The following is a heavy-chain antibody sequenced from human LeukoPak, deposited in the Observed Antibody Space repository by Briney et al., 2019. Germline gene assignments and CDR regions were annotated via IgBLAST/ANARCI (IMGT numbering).Heavy chain of an antibody. CDR1: GYTFSSYA. Sequence: ASVKVSCKASGYTFSSYAISWVRQAPGQGLEWMGWISDYNDNTNYAQKVQGRVTMTTDTSTSTAYMELRSLRSDDTAVYYCARDTYYYDSSGVGRPYFDYWGQGTLVTVSS. CDR3: ARDTYYYDSSGVGRPYFDY. CDR2: ISDYNDNT. V-gene: IGHV1-18*01. D-gene: IGHD3-22*01. J-gene: IGHJ4*02.